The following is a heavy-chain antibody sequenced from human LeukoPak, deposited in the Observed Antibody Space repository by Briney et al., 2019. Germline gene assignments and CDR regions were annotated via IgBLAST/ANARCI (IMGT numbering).Heavy chain of an antibody. CDR1: GGSFSGYY. Sequence: SETLSLTCAVYGGSFSGYYWSWIRQPPGKGLEWIGEINHSGSTNYNPSLKSRVTISVDTSKNQFSLKLSSVTAADTAVYYCARATMTTVTPWRVRELFFDCWGQGTLVTVSS. V-gene: IGHV4-34*01. CDR2: INHSGST. D-gene: IGHD4-4*01. CDR3: ARATMTTVTPWRVRELFFDC. J-gene: IGHJ4*02.